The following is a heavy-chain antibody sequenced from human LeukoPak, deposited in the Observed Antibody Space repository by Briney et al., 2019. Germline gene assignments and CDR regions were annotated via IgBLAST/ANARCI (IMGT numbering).Heavy chain of an antibody. CDR2: INPNSGGT. CDR1: GYTFTGYY. J-gene: IGHJ6*03. Sequence: ASVKVSCKASGYTFTGYYMHWVRQAPGQGLEWMGWINPNSGGTNYAQKFQGRVTMTRDTSISTAYMELSRLRSDDTAVYYCARASGRHCSSTSCYRYCYYYYMDVWGKGTTVTISS. V-gene: IGHV1-2*02. D-gene: IGHD2-2*01. CDR3: ARASGRHCSSTSCYRYCYYYYMDV.